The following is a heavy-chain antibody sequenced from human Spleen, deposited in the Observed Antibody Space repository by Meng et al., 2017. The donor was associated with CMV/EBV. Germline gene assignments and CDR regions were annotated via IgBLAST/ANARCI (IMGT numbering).Heavy chain of an antibody. D-gene: IGHD3-3*01. V-gene: IGHV4-4*07. CDR3: ARGSRRPLGSGYLFDY. CDR1: GGSISSYY. Sequence: QVQLQESGPGLVKPSETLPLPCTVSGGSISSYYWSWIRQPAGKGLEWIGRIYTSGSTNYNPSLKSRVTMSVDTSKNQFSLKLSSVTAADTAVYYCARGSRRPLGSGYLFDYWGQGTLVTVSS. CDR2: IYTSGST. J-gene: IGHJ4*02.